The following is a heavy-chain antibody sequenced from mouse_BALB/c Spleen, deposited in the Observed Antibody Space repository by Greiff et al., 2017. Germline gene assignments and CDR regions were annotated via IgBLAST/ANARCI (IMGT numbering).Heavy chain of an antibody. CDR3: SRHYGSLYFDY. CDR2: ISNGGGST. J-gene: IGHJ2*01. Sequence: EVQRVESGGGLVQPGGSLKLSCAASGFTFSSYTMSWVRQTPEKRLEWVAYISNGGGSTYYPDTVKGRFTISRDNAKNTLYLQLSSLKSEDTAMYYCSRHYGSLYFDYWGQGTTLTVAS. D-gene: IGHD1-1*01. CDR1: GFTFSSYT. V-gene: IGHV5-12-2*01.